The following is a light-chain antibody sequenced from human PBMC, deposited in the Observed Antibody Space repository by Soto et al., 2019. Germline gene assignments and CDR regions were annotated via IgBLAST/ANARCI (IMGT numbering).Light chain of an antibody. Sequence: EIQMTQSPSTLSESVGDRVTITCRASQTISNWLAWYQQKPGKAPKFLIYTVSTLESGVPSRFSGAGSGTEFSLTISSLQPDDFATYYCQQYKTYPWTFGQGTKV. CDR2: TVS. V-gene: IGKV1-5*03. CDR3: QQYKTYPWT. CDR1: QTISNW. J-gene: IGKJ1*01.